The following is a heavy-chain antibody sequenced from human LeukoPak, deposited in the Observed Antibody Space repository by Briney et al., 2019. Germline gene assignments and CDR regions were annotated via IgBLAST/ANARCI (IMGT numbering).Heavy chain of an antibody. CDR3: ARGRRYYFDY. Sequence: RGSLRLSCAASGFTFSSYEMNWVRQAPGKGLEWVSYISSSGSTIYYADSVKGRFTISRDNAKNSLYLQMNSLRAEDTAVYYCARGRRYYFDYWGQGTLVTVSS. CDR1: GFTFSSYE. J-gene: IGHJ4*02. V-gene: IGHV3-48*03. CDR2: ISSSGSTI. D-gene: IGHD5-12*01.